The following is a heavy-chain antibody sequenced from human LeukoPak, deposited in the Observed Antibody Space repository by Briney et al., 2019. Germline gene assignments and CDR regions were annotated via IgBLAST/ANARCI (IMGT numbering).Heavy chain of an antibody. J-gene: IGHJ6*03. CDR2: ISGSGGST. D-gene: IGHD1-26*01. CDR3: AKDSKIVGATFRSYHYTDV. V-gene: IGHV3-23*01. CDR1: GFTFSSYG. Sequence: PGGSLRLSCAASGFTFSSYGMSWVRQAPGKGLEWVSAISGSGGSTYYADSVKGRFTISRDNSKNTLYLQMNSLRAEDTAVYYCAKDSKIVGATFRSYHYTDVWGKGTAVTVSS.